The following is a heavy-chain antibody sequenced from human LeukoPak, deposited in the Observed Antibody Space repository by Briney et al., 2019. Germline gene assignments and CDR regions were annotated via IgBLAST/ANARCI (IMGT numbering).Heavy chain of an antibody. CDR1: GYTFTGYV. CDR3: ARYSCGFGSFDY. D-gene: IGHD5-18*01. J-gene: IGHJ4*02. CDR2: VNPNSGGT. V-gene: IGHV1-2*02. Sequence: SVNVSCKASGYTFTGYVMHWVRQAPGQGREGMGWVNPNSGGTNYAQTFQGRVTMTRDKSISTAYMEMSRLRSDDTAVYYCARYSCGFGSFDYWGQGTLVTVSS.